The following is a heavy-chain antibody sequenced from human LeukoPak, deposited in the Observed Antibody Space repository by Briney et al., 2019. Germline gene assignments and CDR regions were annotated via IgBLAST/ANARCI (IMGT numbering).Heavy chain of an antibody. CDR1: GFTFSNAW. CDR3: TTTMYYDFWSGYPYYFDY. CDR2: IKSKTDGGTT. Sequence: PGGSLRLSCAASGFTFSNAWMSWVRQAPGKGLEWVGRIKSKTDGGTTDYAAPVKGRFTISRDDSKNTLYLQMNSLKTEDTAVYYCTTTMYYDFWSGYPYYFDYWGQGTLVTVSS. V-gene: IGHV3-15*01. D-gene: IGHD3-3*01. J-gene: IGHJ4*02.